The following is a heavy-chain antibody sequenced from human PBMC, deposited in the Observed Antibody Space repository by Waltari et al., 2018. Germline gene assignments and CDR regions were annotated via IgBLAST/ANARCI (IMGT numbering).Heavy chain of an antibody. CDR2: IYHSGST. J-gene: IGHJ4*02. D-gene: IGHD4-17*01. CDR1: GYSISSGYY. CDR3: ARGDYGDHVDY. V-gene: IGHV4-38-2*01. Sequence: QVQLQESGPGLVKPSETLSLTCAVSGYSISSGYYWGWIRQPPGKGLEWIGSIYHSGSTYSNSYLKSRVTISVDTSKNQFSLKLSSVTAADTAVYYCARGDYGDHVDYWGQGTLVTVSS.